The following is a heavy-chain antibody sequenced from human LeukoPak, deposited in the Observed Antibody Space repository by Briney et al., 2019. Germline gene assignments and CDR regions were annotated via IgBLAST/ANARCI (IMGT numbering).Heavy chain of an antibody. CDR1: GFTFSRYA. J-gene: IGHJ4*02. Sequence: GGSLRLSCSASGFTFSRYAMHWVRQPPGKGLEYVSAITNNGRSTYYADSVRGRFTISRDNSKNTLYLQMSSLRAEDTAVYYCASTYSYDSSGYYPFDYWGQGTLVTVPS. CDR2: ITNNGRST. V-gene: IGHV3-64D*06. D-gene: IGHD3-22*01. CDR3: ASTYSYDSSGYYPFDY.